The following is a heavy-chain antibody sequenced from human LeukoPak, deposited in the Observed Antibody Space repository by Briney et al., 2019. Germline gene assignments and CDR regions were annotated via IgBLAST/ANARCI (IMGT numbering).Heavy chain of an antibody. D-gene: IGHD3-10*01. J-gene: IGHJ6*02. V-gene: IGHV3-21*01. CDR1: GFTFSSCA. CDR2: ISSSSSYI. Sequence: GGSLRLFCAASGFTFSSCAMSWVRQAPGKVLDWVSSISSSSSYIYYADSVKGRFTISRDNAKNSLYLQMNSLRAEDTAVYYCARDGYGSGWGSYYYYGMDVWGQGTTVTVSS. CDR3: ARDGYGSGWGSYYYYGMDV.